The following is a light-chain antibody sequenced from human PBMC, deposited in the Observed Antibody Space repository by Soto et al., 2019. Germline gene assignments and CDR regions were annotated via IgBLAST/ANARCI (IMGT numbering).Light chain of an antibody. CDR2: KAS. J-gene: IGKJ4*01. Sequence: DIQMTQSPSTLSASVGDRVTITCRASQSISSWLAWYQQKPGKAPKLLIYKASTLESAVPSRFSGSGSGTEFTLTINSLQPDDFATYYCQQYNSALLTFGGGTKVEIK. CDR1: QSISSW. CDR3: QQYNSALLT. V-gene: IGKV1-5*03.